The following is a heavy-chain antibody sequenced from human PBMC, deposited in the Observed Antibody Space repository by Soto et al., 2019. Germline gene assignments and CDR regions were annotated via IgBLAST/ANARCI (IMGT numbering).Heavy chain of an antibody. CDR3: ARETPTPVTTNWFDP. V-gene: IGHV4-30-4*01. CDR1: GGSISSGDYY. Sequence: PSETLSLTCTVSGGSISSGDYYWSWIRQPPGKGLEWIGYIYYSGSTYYNPSLKSRVTISVDTSKNQFSLKLSSVTAADTAVYYCARETPTPVTTNWFDPCGQGTLVTVS. D-gene: IGHD4-17*01. CDR2: IYYSGST. J-gene: IGHJ5*02.